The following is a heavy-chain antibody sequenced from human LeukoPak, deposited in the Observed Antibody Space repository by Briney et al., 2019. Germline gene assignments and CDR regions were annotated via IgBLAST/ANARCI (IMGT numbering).Heavy chain of an antibody. CDR1: GFAFSFYS. V-gene: IGHV3-21*01. D-gene: IGHD2-2*01. CDR3: ERDHQPEVPTSDSSPSA. J-gene: IGHJ5*02. Sequence: PGRSLRLSCAASGFAFSFYSMHWVRQAPGKGLEWVSSISSYGDYIYYADSVKGRFIISRDNDSNSLPLQMDLLRAHDTAVYYCERDHQPEVPTSDSSPSAWGQGTLVIVSS. CDR2: ISSYGDYI.